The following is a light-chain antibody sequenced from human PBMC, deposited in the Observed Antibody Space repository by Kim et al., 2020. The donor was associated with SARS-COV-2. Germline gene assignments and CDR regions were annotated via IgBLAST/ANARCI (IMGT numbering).Light chain of an antibody. Sequence: LPPGERATLSCRASQSVSSYLAWYQQKPGQAPRLLIYDASNRATGIPARFSGSGSGTDFTLTISSLEPEDFAVYYCQQRSNCPLTFGGGTKVDIK. CDR2: DAS. CDR3: QQRSNCPLT. CDR1: QSVSSY. V-gene: IGKV3-11*01. J-gene: IGKJ4*01.